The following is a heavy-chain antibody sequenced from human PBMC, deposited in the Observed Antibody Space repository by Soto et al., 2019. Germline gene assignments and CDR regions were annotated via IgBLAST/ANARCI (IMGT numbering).Heavy chain of an antibody. Sequence: GASVKVSCKASGYTFTSYYMHWVRQAPGQGLEWMGIINPSGGSTSYAQKFQGRVTMTRDTSTSTVYMELSSLRSEDTAVYYCARAYGDDFPFSTYFDYWGQGTLVTVSS. CDR2: INPSGGST. CDR3: ARAYGDDFPFSTYFDY. V-gene: IGHV1-46*03. J-gene: IGHJ4*02. CDR1: GYTFTSYY. D-gene: IGHD4-17*01.